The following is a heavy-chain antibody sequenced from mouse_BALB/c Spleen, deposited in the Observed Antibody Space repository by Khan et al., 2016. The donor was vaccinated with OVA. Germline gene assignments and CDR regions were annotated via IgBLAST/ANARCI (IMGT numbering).Heavy chain of an antibody. CDR3: ARGHYGNPFAY. J-gene: IGHJ3*01. CDR2: ISDGGTYT. Sequence: EVELVESGGGLVKPGGSLKLSCAASGFSFSDYYMYWVRQTPEKRLAWVSTISDGGTYTYYIDSVKGRFTLSRDDAKNHLYLQLSSLKSEDTAMYYCARGHYGNPFAYWGQGTLVTVSA. V-gene: IGHV5-4*02. CDR1: GFSFSDYY. D-gene: IGHD2-1*01.